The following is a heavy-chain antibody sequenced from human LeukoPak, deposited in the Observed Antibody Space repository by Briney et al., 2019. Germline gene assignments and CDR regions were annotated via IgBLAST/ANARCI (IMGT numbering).Heavy chain of an antibody. D-gene: IGHD6-6*01. CDR2: ISGSGGST. Sequence: GGSLRLSCAASGFTFSSYAMSWVRQAPGKGLEWVSAISGSGGSTYYADSVKGRFTISRDNSKNTLYLQMNSLRAEDTAVYYCAMSHSSSSQCLDYWGQGTLVTVSS. CDR3: AMSHSSSSQCLDY. V-gene: IGHV3-23*01. J-gene: IGHJ4*02. CDR1: GFTFSSYA.